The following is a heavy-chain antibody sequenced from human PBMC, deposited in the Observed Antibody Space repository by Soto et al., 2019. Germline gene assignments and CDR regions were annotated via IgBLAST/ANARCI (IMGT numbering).Heavy chain of an antibody. CDR3: AKVSSSWYAGFFDL. D-gene: IGHD6-13*01. J-gene: IGHJ4*02. CDR1: GFTFSSHA. V-gene: IGHV3-23*01. Sequence: EVQLLESGGGLVQPGRSLRLSCTASGFTFSSHAMTWVRQAPGKGLEWVSGLSDSGDSIYYADSVKGRFTIYRDNSMNTLYLQMNTLRGEDTAVYYCAKVSSSWYAGFFDLWGQGTLVTVSS. CDR2: LSDSGDSI.